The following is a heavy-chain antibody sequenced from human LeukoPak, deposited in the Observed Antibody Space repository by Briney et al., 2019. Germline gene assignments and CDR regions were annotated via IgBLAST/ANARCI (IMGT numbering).Heavy chain of an antibody. V-gene: IGHV4-39*01. J-gene: IGHJ4*02. CDR2: IYYSGST. CDR1: GGSIRSSSYY. CDR3: AGLKHYYDNSGPDY. D-gene: IGHD3-22*01. Sequence: SETLSLTCTVSGGSIRSSSYYWGWIRQPPGKGLEWIGSIYYSGSTYYNPSLKSRVTISVDTSKNQFSLKLSSVTAADTAVYCCAGLKHYYDNSGPDYWGQGTLVTVSS.